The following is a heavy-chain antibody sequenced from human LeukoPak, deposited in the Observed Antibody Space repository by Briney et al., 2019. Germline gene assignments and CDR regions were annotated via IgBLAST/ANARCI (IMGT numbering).Heavy chain of an antibody. D-gene: IGHD2-2*01. CDR3: ARGISIPLHAEYFQH. CDR2: ISSSGSTR. V-gene: IGHV3-11*01. CDR1: GFTFSDYY. Sequence: GGSLRLSCAASGFTFSDYYMSWIRQAPGKGLEWVSYISSSGSTRCYADSVKGRFTISRDNAKNSLYLQMNSLRAEDTAVYYCARGISIPLHAEYFQHWGQGTLVTVSS. J-gene: IGHJ1*01.